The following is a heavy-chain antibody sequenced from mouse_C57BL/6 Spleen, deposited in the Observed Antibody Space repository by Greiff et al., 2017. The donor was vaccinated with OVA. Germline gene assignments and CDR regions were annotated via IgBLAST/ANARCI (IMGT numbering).Heavy chain of an antibody. D-gene: IGHD2-13*01. Sequence: VKLQESGAELVKPGASVKISCKASGYAFSSYWMNWVKQRPGKGLEWIGQIYPGDGDTNYHEKFKGKATLTADKSSSTAYMQLSSLTSEDAAVYSYACDGDGGDYYAMDFEGRGTAVTVTS. V-gene: IGHV1-80*01. CDR1: GYAFSSYW. CDR2: IYPGDGDT. J-gene: IGHJ4*01. CDR3: ACDGDGGDYYAMDF.